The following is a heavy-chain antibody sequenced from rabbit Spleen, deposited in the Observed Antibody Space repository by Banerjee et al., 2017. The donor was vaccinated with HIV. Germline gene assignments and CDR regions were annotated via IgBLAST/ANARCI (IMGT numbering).Heavy chain of an antibody. CDR2: IHGGNSVDT. Sequence: QEQLVEYGGDLVKPGGTLTLTCTASGFSFSSSYWICWVRQAPGKGLEWVACIHGGNSVDTGYASWAKGRITGSKTSSTTVTLQMTSATAADTATYFCARERDANYGWGYDLWGPGTLVTVS. CDR3: ARERDANYGWGYDL. D-gene: IGHD4-1*01. J-gene: IGHJ4*01. CDR1: GFSFSSSYW. V-gene: IGHV1S45*01.